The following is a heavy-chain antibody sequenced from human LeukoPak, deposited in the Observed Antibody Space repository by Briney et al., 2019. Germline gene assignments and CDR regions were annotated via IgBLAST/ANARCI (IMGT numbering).Heavy chain of an antibody. Sequence: PSETLSLTCTVSGGSISSSSYYWGWIRQPPGKGLEWIGSIYYSGSTYYNPSLKSRVTISVDTSKNQFSLKLSSVTAADTAVYYCARDGPPYDYGDYGRSSNWFDPWGQGTLVTVSS. CDR2: IYYSGST. CDR1: GGSISSSSYY. CDR3: ARDGPPYDYGDYGRSSNWFDP. D-gene: IGHD4-17*01. J-gene: IGHJ5*02. V-gene: IGHV4-39*07.